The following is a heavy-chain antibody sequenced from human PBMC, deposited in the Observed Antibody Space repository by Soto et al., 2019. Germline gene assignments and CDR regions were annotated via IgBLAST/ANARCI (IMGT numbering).Heavy chain of an antibody. CDR1: GFTVGYYA. CDR2: ISSKRYGATP. J-gene: IGHJ4*02. Sequence: GGSLRLSCKGSGFTVGYYAMTWFRQGPGKGLEWVGSISSKRYGATPQYAASVKGRFSISRDDSESIAYLQMNNLKTEDTAVYYCTTEIGRQVVYWGQGALVTVSS. D-gene: IGHD2-21*01. V-gene: IGHV3-49*03. CDR3: TTEIGRQVVY.